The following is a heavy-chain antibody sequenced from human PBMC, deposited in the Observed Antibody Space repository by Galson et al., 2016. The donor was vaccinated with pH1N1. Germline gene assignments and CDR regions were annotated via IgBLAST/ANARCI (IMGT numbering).Heavy chain of an antibody. D-gene: IGHD4-17*01. CDR2: IWFDGSNK. CDR1: GFTFRNYG. CDR3: AKDPGGGAVTMFYFDY. V-gene: IGHV3-30*18. Sequence: SLRLSCAVSGFTFRNYGMHWVRQAPGKGLEWVAVIWFDGSNKYYADSVTGRFTVSRDNSKNTLYLQMNSLRPEDTAMYYCAKDPGGGAVTMFYFDYWGQGTLVTVSS. J-gene: IGHJ4*02.